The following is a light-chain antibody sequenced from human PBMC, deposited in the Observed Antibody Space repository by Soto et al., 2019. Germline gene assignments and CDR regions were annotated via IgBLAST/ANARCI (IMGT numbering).Light chain of an antibody. V-gene: IGKV3-15*01. CDR1: QSVSSN. J-gene: IGKJ1*01. CDR3: QQYNNRPQWT. CDR2: DVS. Sequence: EIVMTQSPATLSVSPGERATLSCRASQSVSSNLAWYHQKPGQAPRLLIYDVSTRATGIPARFSGRGSGTEFTLTISSLQSEDFALYYCQQYNNRPQWTLGPGTKVDIK.